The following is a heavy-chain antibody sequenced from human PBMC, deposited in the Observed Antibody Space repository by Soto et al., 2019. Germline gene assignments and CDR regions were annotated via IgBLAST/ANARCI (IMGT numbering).Heavy chain of an antibody. CDR1: GFVFGSYS. CDR3: ARDLYSSGSHAGVVYS. D-gene: IGHD6-19*01. Sequence: GGSLRLSCAASGFVFGSYSMNWVRQAPGKGLQWVAYISSSSGTTYYGDSLKGRFTISRDNAKNSLYLQINSLRAEDTAVYYCARDLYSSGSHAGVVYSRGQGNLVTVSS. V-gene: IGHV3-48*01. J-gene: IGHJ5*01. CDR2: ISSSSGTT.